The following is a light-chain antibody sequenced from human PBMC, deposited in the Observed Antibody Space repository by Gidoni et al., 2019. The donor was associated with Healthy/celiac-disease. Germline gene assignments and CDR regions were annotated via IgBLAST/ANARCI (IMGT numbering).Light chain of an antibody. CDR3: QQRSNWLT. V-gene: IGKV3-11*01. CDR2: DAS. CDR1: QSVSSY. J-gene: IGKJ4*01. Sequence: ILFTQSPATLSLSPGERATLSCRASQSVSSYLAWYQQKPGQAPRLLIYDASNRATGIPARFSGSGSGTDFTLTISSLEPEEFAVYYCQQRSNWLTFGGXTKVEIK.